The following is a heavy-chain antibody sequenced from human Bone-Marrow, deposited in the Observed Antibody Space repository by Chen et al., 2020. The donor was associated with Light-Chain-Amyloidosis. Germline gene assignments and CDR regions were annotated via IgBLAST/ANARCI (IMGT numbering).Heavy chain of an antibody. J-gene: IGHJ6*02. CDR1: GFTFSSYG. Sequence: QVQLVESGGGVVQPGRSLRLSCAASGFTFSSYGMHWVRQAPGKGLEWVAVIWYDGSNKYYADSVKGRFTISRDNSKNTLYLQMNSLRAEDTAVYYCARGPVTGTINYYYYGMDVWGQGTTVTVSS. V-gene: IGHV3-33*01. CDR2: IWYDGSNK. CDR3: ARGPVTGTINYYYYGMDV. D-gene: IGHD1-7*01.